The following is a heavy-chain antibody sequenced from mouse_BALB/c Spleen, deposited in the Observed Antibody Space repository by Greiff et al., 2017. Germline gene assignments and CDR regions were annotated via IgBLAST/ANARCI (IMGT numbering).Heavy chain of an antibody. CDR3: ARIYYDYSAWFAY. CDR1: GFTFTDYY. Sequence: EVMLVESGGGLVQPGGSLRLSCATSGFTFTDYYMSWVRQPPGKALEWLGFIRNKANGYTTEYSASVKGRFTISRDNSQSILYLQMNTLRAEDSATYYCARIYYDYSAWFAYWGQGTLVTVSA. D-gene: IGHD2-4*01. J-gene: IGHJ3*01. CDR2: IRNKANGYTT. V-gene: IGHV7-3*02.